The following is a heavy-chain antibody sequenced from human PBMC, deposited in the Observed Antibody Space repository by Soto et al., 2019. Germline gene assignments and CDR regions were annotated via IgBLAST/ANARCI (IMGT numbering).Heavy chain of an antibody. CDR2: IIPIFGTA. V-gene: IGHV1-69*12. J-gene: IGHJ4*02. D-gene: IGHD1-26*01. CDR3: AHSGSYYAHFDY. CDR1: GGTFSSYA. Sequence: QVQLVQSGAEVKKPGSSVKVSCKASGGTFSSYAISWVRQAPEQGLEWMGGIIPIFGTANYAQKFQGRVTITADESTSTAYMVLSSLRSEDTAVYYCAHSGSYYAHFDYWGRGTLVTVSS.